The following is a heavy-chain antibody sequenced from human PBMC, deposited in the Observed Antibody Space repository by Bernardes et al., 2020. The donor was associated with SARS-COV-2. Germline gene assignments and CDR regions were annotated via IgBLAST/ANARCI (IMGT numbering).Heavy chain of an antibody. CDR3: ARIAWRRFDF. D-gene: IGHD5-12*01. Sequence: SQTLSLTCDISGDSVSNNGVAWNWIRLSPSRGLEWLGMTYYRSKWGNSYAESVKSRIMISPDTSKNQFSLQLKSVNPEDTAVYYCARIAWRRFDFWGPGILVTVSS. V-gene: IGHV6-1*01. CDR1: GDSVSNNGVA. J-gene: IGHJ4*02. CDR2: TYYRSKWGN.